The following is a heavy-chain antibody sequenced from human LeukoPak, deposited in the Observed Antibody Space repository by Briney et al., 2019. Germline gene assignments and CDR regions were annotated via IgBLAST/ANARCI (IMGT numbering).Heavy chain of an antibody. CDR3: ARGEYSYGTISID. V-gene: IGHV1-69*13. J-gene: IGHJ1*01. D-gene: IGHD5-18*01. CDR1: GGTVSSYA. Sequence: ASVKVSCKASGGTVSSYAISWVRQAPGQGLEWMGGIIRNFCTATYAQKFQGRVTITADEPTRTAYMELSGLRSEDTAVYYCARGEYSYGTISIDWGQGTLVTVSS. CDR2: IIRNFCTA.